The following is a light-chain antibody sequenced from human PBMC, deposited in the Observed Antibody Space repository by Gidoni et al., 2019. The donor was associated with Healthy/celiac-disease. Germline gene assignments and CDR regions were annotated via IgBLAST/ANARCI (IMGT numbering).Light chain of an antibody. Sequence: QSVLTQQPSASGTPGQRVTISCSGSSSNIGSNYVYWYQQLPGTAPNLLIYRNNQRPSGVPDRFSGSKSGTSASLAISGLRSEDEADYYCAAWDDSLSGVVFGGGTKLTVL. V-gene: IGLV1-47*01. CDR2: RNN. J-gene: IGLJ2*01. CDR3: AAWDDSLSGVV. CDR1: SSNIGSNY.